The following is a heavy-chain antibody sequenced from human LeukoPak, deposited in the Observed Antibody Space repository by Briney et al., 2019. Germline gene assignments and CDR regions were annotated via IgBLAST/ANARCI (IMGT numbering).Heavy chain of an antibody. CDR3: AREGAYSGSELPRYYFYG. V-gene: IGHV1-2*02. J-gene: IGHJ4*02. CDR2: INRNSCCT. D-gene: IGHD5-12*01. CDR1: VYTFTGYY. Sequence: SVKVSCKASVYTFTGYYRHLVRQAPGQGLEWRVWINRNSCCTNYAQNFQDRVTLTRNTSISTAYLYLSRLRSDDTAVYDCAREGAYSGSELPRYYFYGWGQGTLVTVSS.